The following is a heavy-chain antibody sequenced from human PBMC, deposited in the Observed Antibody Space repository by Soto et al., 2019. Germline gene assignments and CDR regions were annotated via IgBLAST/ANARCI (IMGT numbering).Heavy chain of an antibody. CDR1: GFSLSTSGVG. V-gene: IGHV2-5*02. D-gene: IGHD4-17*01. CDR2: IYWDDDK. CDR3: AHRPSLDYGDWSWFDP. Sequence: QITLKESGPPLVKPTQTLTLTCTFSGFSLSTSGVGVGWIRQPPGKALEWLALIYWDDDKRYSPSLKSRLTIPKDTSKNQVVLTMTNMDPVDTATDYCAHRPSLDYGDWSWFDPWGQGTLVTVSS. J-gene: IGHJ5*02.